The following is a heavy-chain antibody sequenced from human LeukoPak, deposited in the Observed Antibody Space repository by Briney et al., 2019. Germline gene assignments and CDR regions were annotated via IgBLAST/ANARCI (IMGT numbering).Heavy chain of an antibody. Sequence: GASVTVSCKASGYTFTSYGISWVRQAPGQGLEWMGWISAYNGNTNYAQKLQGRVTMTTDTSTSTAYMELRSLGSDDTAVYYCALSGSYAPFDYWGQGTLVTVSS. J-gene: IGHJ4*02. V-gene: IGHV1-18*01. D-gene: IGHD1-26*01. CDR3: ALSGSYAPFDY. CDR1: GYTFTSYG. CDR2: ISAYNGNT.